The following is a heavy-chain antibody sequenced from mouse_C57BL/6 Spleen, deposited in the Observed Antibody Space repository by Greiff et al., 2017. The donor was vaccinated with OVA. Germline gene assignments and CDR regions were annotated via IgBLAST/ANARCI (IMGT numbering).Heavy chain of an antibody. CDR3: DKRFSYYYGSDEPMDY. CDR2: ISSGSSTI. CDR1: GFTFSDYG. V-gene: IGHV5-17*01. D-gene: IGHD1-1*01. J-gene: IGHJ4*01. Sequence: DVMLVESGGGLVKPGGSLKLSCAASGFTFSDYGMHWVRQAPEQGLEWVAYISSGSSTIYYADTVKGRFTISRDNAKNTLFLQMTSLRSEDTAMYYGDKRFSYYYGSDEPMDYWGQGTSLTVSS.